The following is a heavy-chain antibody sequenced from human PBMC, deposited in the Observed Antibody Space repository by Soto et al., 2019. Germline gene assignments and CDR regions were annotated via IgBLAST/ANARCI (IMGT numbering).Heavy chain of an antibody. CDR2: ISGSGDST. CDR3: AKDGYSITRNKPLDY. V-gene: IGHV3-23*01. J-gene: IGHJ4*02. Sequence: PGESLRLSCAASGFTFSSYGMTFSSYAMGWVRQAPGKGLEWVSTISGSGDSTYYADSVKGRFTISRDNSKNTLFLQMNSLRAGDTALYYCAKDGYSITRNKPLDYWGQGTLVTVSS. CDR1: GFTFSSYGMTFSSYA. D-gene: IGHD2-2*01.